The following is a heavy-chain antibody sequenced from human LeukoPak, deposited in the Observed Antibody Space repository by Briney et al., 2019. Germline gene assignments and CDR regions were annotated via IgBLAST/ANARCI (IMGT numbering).Heavy chain of an antibody. V-gene: IGHV3-7*01. CDR2: IKQDGSEK. CDR1: GFTFSSYW. D-gene: IGHD3-10*01. CDR3: VRKGSGVLLWFGELLLGAFDI. Sequence: GGSLRLSCAASGFTFSSYWMSWVRQAPGKGLEWVANIKQDGSEKYYVDSVKGRFTISRDNAKNSLYLQMNSLRAEDTAVYYCVRKGSGVLLWFGELLLGAFDIWGQGTMVTVSS. J-gene: IGHJ3*02.